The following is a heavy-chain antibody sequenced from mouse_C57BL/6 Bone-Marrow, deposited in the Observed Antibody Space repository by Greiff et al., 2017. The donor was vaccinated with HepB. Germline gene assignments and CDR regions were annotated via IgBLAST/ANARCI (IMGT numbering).Heavy chain of an antibody. CDR1: GYTFTSYW. V-gene: IGHV1-50*01. CDR3: ARAGYYGFAY. Sequence: QVQLQQSGAELVKPGASVKLSCKASGYTFTSYWMQWVKQRPGQGLEWIGEIDPSDSYTNYNQKFKGKATLTVDPSSSTAYMQLSSLTSEDSAVYYCARAGYYGFAYWGQGTLVTVSA. D-gene: IGHD2-3*01. CDR2: IDPSDSYT. J-gene: IGHJ3*01.